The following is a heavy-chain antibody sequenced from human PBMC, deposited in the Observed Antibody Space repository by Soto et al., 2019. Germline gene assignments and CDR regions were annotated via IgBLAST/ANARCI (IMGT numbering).Heavy chain of an antibody. CDR1: GGSISGSY. D-gene: IGHD5-12*01. CDR3: ARERRGFGYTDY. CDR2: IIHGGNS. J-gene: IGHJ4*02. V-gene: IGHV4-59*01. Sequence: SETLSLTCSVTGGSISGSYWSWIRQSPGKRLEWIGYIIHGGNSKYNSSLESRVTMSVDTSKNQLSLTLTSVTAEDTAVYFCARERRGFGYTDYWGQGTLVTVSS.